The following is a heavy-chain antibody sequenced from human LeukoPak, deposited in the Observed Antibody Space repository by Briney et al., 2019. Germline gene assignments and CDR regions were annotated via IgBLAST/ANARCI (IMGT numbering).Heavy chain of an antibody. V-gene: IGHV4-4*07. CDR2: IYTTGST. CDR3: ARAGYTISYYSLDY. J-gene: IGHJ4*02. D-gene: IGHD1-26*01. CDR1: GGSINSYY. Sequence: PSETLSLTCTVSGGSINSYYWGWIRQPAGKGLEWIGRIYTTGSTNYNPSLKSRVTISVDTSKNQFSLKLTSATAADTAMYYCARAGYTISYYSLDYWGQGTLVTVSS.